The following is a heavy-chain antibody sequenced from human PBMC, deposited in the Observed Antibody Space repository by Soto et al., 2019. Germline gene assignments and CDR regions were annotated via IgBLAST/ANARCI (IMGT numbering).Heavy chain of an antibody. J-gene: IGHJ3*01. V-gene: IGHV1-69*02. CDR2: IIPIPDIT. CDR3: PRVRITTRGDAFDL. D-gene: IGHD3-3*01. CDR1: GGTFSTYI. Sequence: QVQLVQSGAEVKKPGSSVKVSCKAPGGTFSTYIISWVRQAPGQGLEWMGRIIPIPDITNYAQKFQGRVTITAVKSTSTAYTELSSLRSEDTAVYYCPRVRITTRGDAFDLWGQGTMVTVSS.